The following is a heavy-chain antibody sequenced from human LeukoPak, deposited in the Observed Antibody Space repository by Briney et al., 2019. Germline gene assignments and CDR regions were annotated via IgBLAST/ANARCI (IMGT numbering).Heavy chain of an antibody. CDR3: ARGLPPRRIYDSRGSYSYYFDY. J-gene: IGHJ4*02. CDR1: GYTFINYG. D-gene: IGHD3-22*01. CDR2: ISTYNGHT. Sequence: ASVKVSCKASGYTFINYGISWVRQAPGQGLEWMGWISTYNGHTKYAQKLQGRVTMTTDTSTSTAYMELRSLRSDDTAEYYCARGLPPRRIYDSRGSYSYYFDYWGQGTLVTVSS. V-gene: IGHV1-18*01.